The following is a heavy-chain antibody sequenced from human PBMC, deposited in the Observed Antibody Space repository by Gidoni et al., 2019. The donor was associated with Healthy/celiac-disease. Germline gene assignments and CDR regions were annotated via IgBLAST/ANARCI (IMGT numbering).Heavy chain of an antibody. V-gene: IGHV3-30-3*01. D-gene: IGHD6-19*01. CDR1: GFTFSSYA. CDR3: ARAGSSGWYHYYYGMDV. J-gene: IGHJ6*02. Sequence: QVQLVESGGGVVQPRRSLRLSCAASGFTFSSYAMHWVRQAPGKGLEWVAVISYDGSNKYYADSVKGRFTISRDNSKNTLYLQMNSLRAEDTAVYYCARAGSSGWYHYYYGMDVWGQGTTVTVSS. CDR2: ISYDGSNK.